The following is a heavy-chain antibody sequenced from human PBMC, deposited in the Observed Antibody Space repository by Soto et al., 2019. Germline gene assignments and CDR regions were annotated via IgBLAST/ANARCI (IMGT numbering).Heavy chain of an antibody. V-gene: IGHV1-69*08. CDR2: IIPILGIA. Sequence: QVQLVQSGAEVKKPGSSVKVSCKASGGTFSSYTISWVRQAPGQGLEWMGRIIPILGIANYAQKFQGRVTSTSDNSTSTAYMELSSLRSEDTAVYYCARDVMITFVNWGQGTLVTVSS. CDR3: ARDVMITFVN. D-gene: IGHD3-16*01. CDR1: GGTFSSYT. J-gene: IGHJ4*02.